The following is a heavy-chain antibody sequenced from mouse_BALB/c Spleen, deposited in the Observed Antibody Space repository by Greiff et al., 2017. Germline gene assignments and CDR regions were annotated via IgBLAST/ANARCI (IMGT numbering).Heavy chain of an antibody. CDR3: ARDFDYDGFDY. CDR2: IYYSGTI. V-gene: IGHV3-5*02. J-gene: IGHJ2*01. Sequence: DVMLVESGPGLVKPSQTVSLTCTVTGISITTGNYRWSWIRQFPGNKLEWIGYIYYSGTITYNPSLTSRTTITRDTSKNQFFLEMNSLTAEDTATYYCARDFDYDGFDYWGQGTTLTVSS. CDR1: GISITTGNYR. D-gene: IGHD2-4*01.